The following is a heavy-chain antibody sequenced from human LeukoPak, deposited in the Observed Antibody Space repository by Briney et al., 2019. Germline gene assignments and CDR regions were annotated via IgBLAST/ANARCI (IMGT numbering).Heavy chain of an antibody. J-gene: IGHJ6*02. Sequence: SETLSLTCTVSGGSISSSSYYWGRIRQPPGKGLEWIGSIYYSGSTYYNPYLKSRVTISVDTSKNQFSRKLSSVTAADTAVYYCASRDGSGSYSYYYYGMDVWGQGTTVTVSS. V-gene: IGHV4-39*01. CDR3: ASRDGSGSYSYYYYGMDV. CDR1: GGSISSSSYY. D-gene: IGHD3-10*01. CDR2: IYYSGST.